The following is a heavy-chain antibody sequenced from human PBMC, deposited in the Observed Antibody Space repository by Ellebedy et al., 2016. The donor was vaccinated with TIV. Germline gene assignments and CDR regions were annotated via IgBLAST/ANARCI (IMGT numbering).Heavy chain of an antibody. J-gene: IGHJ6*03. CDR3: ARPYYDFWSGYYTDYYYMDV. Sequence: ASVKVSXXASGYTFTSYDINWVRQATGQGLEWMGWMNPNSGNTGYAQKFQGRVTMTRNTSISTAYMELSSLRSEDTAVYYCARPYYDFWSGYYTDYYYMDVWGKGTTVTVSS. CDR1: GYTFTSYD. CDR2: MNPNSGNT. V-gene: IGHV1-8*01. D-gene: IGHD3-3*01.